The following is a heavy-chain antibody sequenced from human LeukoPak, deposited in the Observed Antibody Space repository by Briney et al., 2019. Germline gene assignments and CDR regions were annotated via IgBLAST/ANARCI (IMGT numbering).Heavy chain of an antibody. D-gene: IGHD6-13*01. CDR2: INHSGST. CDR3: ARRGSSSWYSYWVSHFDL. CDR1: GGSFSVYY. Sequence: SETLSLTCAVSGGSFSVYYWSWIRQPPGKGLEWIGEINHSGSTNYNPSLKSRVTISVDTSKNQFSLKLSSVTAADTAVYYCARRGSSSWYSYWVSHFDLRGRGTLVTVSS. V-gene: IGHV4-34*01. J-gene: IGHJ2*01.